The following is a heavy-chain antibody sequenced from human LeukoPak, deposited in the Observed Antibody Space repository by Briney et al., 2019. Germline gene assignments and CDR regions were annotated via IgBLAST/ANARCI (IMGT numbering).Heavy chain of an antibody. V-gene: IGHV4-39*07. J-gene: IGHJ4*02. Sequence: SETLSLTCTVSGGSISDRRFYWGWIRQPPGKVLEWIGNGRSGGRSYYRPSLESRVFISLDTSKNHFSLNLTSVTAADTAVYYCARSQGHFSVSDCYGFDFWGKGALVTVSS. D-gene: IGHD2-21*02. CDR3: ARSQGHFSVSDCYGFDF. CDR2: GRSGGRS. CDR1: GGSISDRRFY.